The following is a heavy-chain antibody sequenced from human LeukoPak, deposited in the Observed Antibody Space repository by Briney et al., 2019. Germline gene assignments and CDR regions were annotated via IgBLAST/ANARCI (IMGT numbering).Heavy chain of an antibody. CDR1: GYTFTGYY. D-gene: IGHD1-26*01. V-gene: IGHV1-2*02. Sequence: GASVKVSCKASGYTFTGYYMHWVRQAPGQGLEWMGWINPNSGGTNYAQKFQGRVTMTRDTSISTAYMELSRLRSDDTAVYYCARLLPTSLENWFDPWGQGTLVTVSS. CDR3: ARLLPTSLENWFDP. CDR2: INPNSGGT. J-gene: IGHJ5*02.